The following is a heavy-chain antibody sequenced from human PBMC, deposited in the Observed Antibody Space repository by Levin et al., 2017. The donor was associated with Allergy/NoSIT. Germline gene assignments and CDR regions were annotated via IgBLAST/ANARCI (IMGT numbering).Heavy chain of an antibody. CDR1: GFNMNVYF. CDR2: INSNSGDT. D-gene: IGHD6-19*01. CDR3: GRARYSSANSCRSFDW. V-gene: IGHV1-2*02. Sequence: ASVKVSCTTSGFNMNVYFIHWVRQAPGQGLEWMGMINSNSGDTSYAQKFQGRVTMTWDTSISTASMELSSLTSDDTALYSSGRARYSSANSCRSFDWWGQGTLVTVSS. J-gene: IGHJ4*02.